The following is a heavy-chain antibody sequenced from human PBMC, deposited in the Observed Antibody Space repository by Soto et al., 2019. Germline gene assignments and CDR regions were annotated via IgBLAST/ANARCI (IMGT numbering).Heavy chain of an antibody. CDR2: IYSGDSDT. CDR3: ARHNHGFDY. V-gene: IGHV5-51*01. J-gene: IGHJ4*02. CDR1: GYTNDC. Sequence: GESLKISCKDSGYTNDCIAWVRQMPWKGLEWMGVIYSGDSDTRYSPSFQGQVTISVDKSINTAYLQWRSLKASDTAMYYCARHNHGFDYWGQGTLVTVSS.